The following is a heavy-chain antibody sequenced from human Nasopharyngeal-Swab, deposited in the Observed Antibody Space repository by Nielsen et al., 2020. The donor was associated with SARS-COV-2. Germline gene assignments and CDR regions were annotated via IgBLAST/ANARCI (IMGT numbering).Heavy chain of an antibody. CDR3: ATYPLRSGYYTGREFDY. V-gene: IGHV1-24*01. J-gene: IGHJ4*02. D-gene: IGHD3-3*01. Sequence: ASVKVSCKVSGYTLTELSMHWVRQAPGKGPEWMGGFDPEDGETIYAQKFQGRVTMTEDTSTDTAYMELSSLRSEDTAVYYCATYPLRSGYYTGREFDYWGQGTLVTVSS. CDR2: FDPEDGET. CDR1: GYTLTELS.